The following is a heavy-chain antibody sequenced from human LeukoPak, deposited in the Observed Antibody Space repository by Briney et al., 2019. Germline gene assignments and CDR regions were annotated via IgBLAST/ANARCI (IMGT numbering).Heavy chain of an antibody. CDR3: ARHLSNYGSGTYTAFDI. J-gene: IGHJ3*02. CDR1: GGSTRNYC. Sequence: SETLSLTCPVSGGSTRNYCWNWVRRPPGKGLKWIGYIHYRGNTDYSLSLKSRVTISSDTSRISLKVTSVTAADTAVYYCARHLSNYGSGTYTAFDIWGQGAMVTVSS. CDR2: IHYRGNT. D-gene: IGHD3-10*01. V-gene: IGHV4-59*08.